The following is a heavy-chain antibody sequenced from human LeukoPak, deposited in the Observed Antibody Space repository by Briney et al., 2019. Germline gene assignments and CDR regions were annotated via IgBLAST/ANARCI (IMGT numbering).Heavy chain of an antibody. CDR3: AKNRLYYFGSGSECDY. J-gene: IGHJ4*02. Sequence: GSGSTHYADSVKGRFTISRDNSKNTLYLHMNSLTAEDTAVYYCAKNRLYYFGSGSECDYWGQGTLVTVSS. D-gene: IGHD3-10*01. CDR2: GSGST. V-gene: IGHV3-23*01.